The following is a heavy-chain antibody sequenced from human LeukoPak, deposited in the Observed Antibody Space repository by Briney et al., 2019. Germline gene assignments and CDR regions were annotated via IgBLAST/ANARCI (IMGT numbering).Heavy chain of an antibody. CDR1: GYTFTSYY. J-gene: IGHJ1*01. V-gene: IGHV1-46*01. D-gene: IGHD3-22*01. CDR3: ARGPHYYDSSGYETGDFQH. Sequence: ASVKVSCKASGYTFTSYYKHWVRQAPGQGLEWMGIINPSGGSTSYAQKFQGRVTMTRDTSTSTVYMELSSLRSKDTAVYYCARGPHYYDSSGYETGDFQHWGQGTLVTVSS. CDR2: INPSGGST.